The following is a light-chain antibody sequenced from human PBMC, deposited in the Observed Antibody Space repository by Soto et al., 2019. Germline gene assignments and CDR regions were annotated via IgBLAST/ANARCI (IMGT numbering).Light chain of an antibody. J-gene: IGLJ2*01. CDR2: EVR. Sequence: QSALTQPASVSGSPGQSITISCTGTSSDVGAYNYVSWYQQHPGKAPKLMIYEVRNRPSGVPDRFSGSKSGSTASLTISGLQAEDEADYYCCSYAGDYSLVFGGGTKVTVL. V-gene: IGLV2-14*01. CDR1: SSDVGAYNY. CDR3: CSYAGDYSLV.